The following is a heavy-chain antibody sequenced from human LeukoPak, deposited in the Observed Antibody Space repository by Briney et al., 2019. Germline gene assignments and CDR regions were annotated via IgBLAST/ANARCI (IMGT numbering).Heavy chain of an antibody. J-gene: IGHJ4*02. CDR3: ARERVAVPGGDC. D-gene: IGHD6-19*01. V-gene: IGHV3-53*01. CDR2: IYSGGST. CDR1: GFTVSSNY. Sequence: GGSLRLSCAASGFTVSSNYMSWVRQALGKGLEWVSVIYSGGSTYYGDSVKGRFTISRDNAKNSLYLQMNGLRAEDTAVYYCARERVAVPGGDCWGQGTQVTVSS.